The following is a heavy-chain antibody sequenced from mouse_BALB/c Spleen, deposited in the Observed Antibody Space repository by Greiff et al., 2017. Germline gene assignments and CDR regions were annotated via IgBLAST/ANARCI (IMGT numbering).Heavy chain of an antibody. J-gene: IGHJ3*01. D-gene: IGHD2-1*01. V-gene: IGHV5-9-4*01. Sequence: EVKVVESGGGLVKPGGSLKLSCAASGFTFSSYAMSWVRQSPEKRLEWVAEISSGGSYTYYPDTVTGRFTISRDNAKNTLYLEMSSLRSEDTAMYYCARGNPAWFAYWGQGTLVTVSA. CDR1: GFTFSSYA. CDR2: ISSGGSYT. CDR3: ARGNPAWFAY.